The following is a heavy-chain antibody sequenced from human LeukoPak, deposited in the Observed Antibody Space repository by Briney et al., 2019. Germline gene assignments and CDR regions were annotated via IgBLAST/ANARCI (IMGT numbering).Heavy chain of an antibody. V-gene: IGHV4-4*07. Sequence: SETLSLTCTVSGGSISSYYWSWIRQPAGKGLEWIGRIYTSGSTNYNPSLKSRVTMSVDTSKNQFSLKLSSVTVADTAVYYCARDYYSDFWSGYYDYYYYMDVWGKGTTVTVSS. CDR2: IYTSGST. CDR1: GGSISSYY. CDR3: ARDYYSDFWSGYYDYYYYMDV. J-gene: IGHJ6*03. D-gene: IGHD3-3*01.